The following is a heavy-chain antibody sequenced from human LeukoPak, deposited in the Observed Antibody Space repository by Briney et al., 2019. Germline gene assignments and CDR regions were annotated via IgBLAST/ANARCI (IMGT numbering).Heavy chain of an antibody. CDR2: VHPNSGGT. Sequence: APGKVSFKASENPFTGYYMPWGRQAPGQGLEGMGPVHPNSGGTNYAQKFQGRVTMTRDTSISTAYMELSRLRSDDTAVYYCARAGVGVRFLEWLHDYWGQGTLVTVSS. CDR1: ENPFTGYY. J-gene: IGHJ4*02. CDR3: ARAGVGVRFLEWLHDY. V-gene: IGHV1-2*06. D-gene: IGHD3-3*01.